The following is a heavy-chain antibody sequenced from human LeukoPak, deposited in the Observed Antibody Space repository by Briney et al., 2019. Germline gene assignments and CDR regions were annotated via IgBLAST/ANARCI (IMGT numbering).Heavy chain of an antibody. J-gene: IGHJ2*01. D-gene: IGHD3-10*01. Sequence: GGSLRLSCAASGFIVSTKYMNWVRQAPGKGLEWVSILYSGSDTYYANSVKGRFTISRDSSKNILFLQMHDLRAEDTAVYYCARVGDRFHWYLDLWGRGTLVTVSS. CDR1: GFIVSTKY. CDR2: LYSGSDT. V-gene: IGHV3-53*01. CDR3: ARVGDRFHWYLDL.